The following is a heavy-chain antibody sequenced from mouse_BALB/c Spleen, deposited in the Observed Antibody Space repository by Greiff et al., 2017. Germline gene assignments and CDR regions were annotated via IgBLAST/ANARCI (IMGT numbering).Heavy chain of an antibody. V-gene: IGHV1-69*02. CDR1: GYTFTSYW. CDR2: IDPSDSET. J-gene: IGHJ4*01. Sequence: QVQLQQPGAELVKPGAPVKLSCKASGYTFTSYWMNWVKQRPGRGLEWIGRIDPSDSETHYNQKFKDKATLTVDKSSSTAYIQLSSLTSEDSAVYYCARRGSYYYAMDYWGQGTSVTVSS. CDR3: ARRGSYYYAMDY.